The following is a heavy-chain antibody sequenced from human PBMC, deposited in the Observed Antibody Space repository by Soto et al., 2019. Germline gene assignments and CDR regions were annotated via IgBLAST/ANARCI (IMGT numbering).Heavy chain of an antibody. CDR1: GGSFSGYY. V-gene: IGHV4-34*01. J-gene: IGHJ4*02. D-gene: IGHD3-10*01. CDR3: ARGRGFDY. CDR2: INHSGST. Sequence: SVTLSLTCADYGGSFSGYYWSWIRQPPGKGLEWIGEINHSGSTNYNPSLKSRVTISVDTSKNQFSLKLSSVTAADTAVYYCARGRGFDYWGQGTLVTVSS.